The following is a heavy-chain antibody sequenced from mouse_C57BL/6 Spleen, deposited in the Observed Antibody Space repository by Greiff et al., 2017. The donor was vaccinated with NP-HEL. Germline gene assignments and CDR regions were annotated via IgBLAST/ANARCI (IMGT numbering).Heavy chain of an antibody. Sequence: EVKLVESGGGLVKPGGSLKLSCAASGFTFSSYTMSWVRQTPEKRLEWVATISGGGGNTYYPDSVKGRFTISRDNAKNTLYLQMSSLRSEDTALYYCARQGSYDYAMDYWGQGTSVTVSS. J-gene: IGHJ4*01. D-gene: IGHD1-1*01. V-gene: IGHV5-9*01. CDR3: ARQGSYDYAMDY. CDR2: ISGGGGNT. CDR1: GFTFSSYT.